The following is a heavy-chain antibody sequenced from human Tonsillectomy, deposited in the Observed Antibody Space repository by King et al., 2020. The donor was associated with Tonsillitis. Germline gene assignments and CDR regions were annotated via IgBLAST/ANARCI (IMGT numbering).Heavy chain of an antibody. CDR1: GYSISSGYY. CDR2: IYHSGST. D-gene: IGHD3-10*01. V-gene: IGHV4-38-2*02. J-gene: IGHJ3*02. CDR3: ARDNTRVGFGELLYQNDACDI. Sequence: MQLQESGPGLVKPSETLSLTCAVSGYSISSGYYWGWIRQPPGKGLEWIGSIYHSGSTYYNPSLKSRVTISVDTSKNQFSLKLSSVTAADTAVYYCARDNTRVGFGELLYQNDACDIGRQGTMVTVSS.